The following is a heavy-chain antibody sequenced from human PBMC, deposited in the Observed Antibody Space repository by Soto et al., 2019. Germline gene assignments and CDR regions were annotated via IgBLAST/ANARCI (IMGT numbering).Heavy chain of an antibody. J-gene: IGHJ5*02. CDR3: AKGRSQNGLDWLDP. V-gene: IGHV4-59*11. CDR2: VYYSGST. D-gene: IGHD3-10*01. CDR1: GSLKDHD. Sequence: GSLKDHDWSWMIPNPGKGLECMGYVYYSGSTNYNPSLKSRVTISVDTSKNQISLRLKSVTAADTAVDYCAKGRSQNGLDWLDPLGQLNLVLV.